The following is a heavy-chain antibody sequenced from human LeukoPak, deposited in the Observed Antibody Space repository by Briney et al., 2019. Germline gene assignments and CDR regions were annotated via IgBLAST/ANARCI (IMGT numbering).Heavy chain of an antibody. CDR3: ATSSSGYYNNWFDP. V-gene: IGHV5-51*01. CDR2: IYPGDSDT. J-gene: IGHJ5*02. Sequence: GESLKISCKGSGYSFTTYWIGWVRQMPGEGLEWMGIIYPGDSDTRYSPSFQGQVTISADKSISTAYLQWRSLRASDTAMYYCATSSSGYYNNWFDPWGQGTLVTVSS. D-gene: IGHD3-22*01. CDR1: GYSFTTYW.